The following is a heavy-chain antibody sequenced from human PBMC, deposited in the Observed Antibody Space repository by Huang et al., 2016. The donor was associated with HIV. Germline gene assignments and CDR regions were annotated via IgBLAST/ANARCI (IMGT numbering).Heavy chain of an antibody. CDR3: TRDSGLSSRGNF. CDR1: GYPFRGYA. V-gene: IGHV7-4-1*02. CDR2: INTNNGHP. J-gene: IGHJ4*02. D-gene: IGHD2-15*01. Sequence: QVQLVQSGPELKKPGASVKISCKASGYPFRGYAMKWVRQAPGQGLEWMVWINTNNGHPTYAQGFKGRLVCALDASANTAYLQITRLRAEDTAVYYCTRDSGLSSRGNFWGQGTLVAVSS.